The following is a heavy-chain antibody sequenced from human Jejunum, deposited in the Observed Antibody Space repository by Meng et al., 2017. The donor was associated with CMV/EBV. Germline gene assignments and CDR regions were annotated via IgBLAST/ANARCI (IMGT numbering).Heavy chain of an antibody. V-gene: IGHV3-53*05. Sequence: SSPASGFTVSSNSMSWVRQAPGKGLAWVSVIYSGGSTYYADSVKGRFTISRDNSKNTLYLQMNSLRAEDTAVYYCAKHFDNENGGSWGQGSLVTVSS. J-gene: IGHJ5*02. CDR3: AKHFDNENGGS. CDR1: GFTVSSNS. D-gene: IGHD3-22*01. CDR2: IYSGGST.